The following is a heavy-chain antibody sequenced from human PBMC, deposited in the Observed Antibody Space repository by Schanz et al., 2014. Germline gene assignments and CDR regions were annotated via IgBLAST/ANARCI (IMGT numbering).Heavy chain of an antibody. V-gene: IGHV1-2*02. CDR1: GNTLSAYY. D-gene: IGHD3-3*01. CDR3: ARTASHDVWRGYIPHYAFDL. Sequence: QVQLVQSGADVKKPGASVKVSCKASGNTLSAYYIHWIRQAPGQGLEWMGWIDPNSGGTNYAQKFQGRVTMTSDTSITAVYMEVNSLTSDATAVFYCARTASHDVWRGYIPHYAFDLWGQGTLVTVSS. CDR2: IDPNSGGT. J-gene: IGHJ4*02.